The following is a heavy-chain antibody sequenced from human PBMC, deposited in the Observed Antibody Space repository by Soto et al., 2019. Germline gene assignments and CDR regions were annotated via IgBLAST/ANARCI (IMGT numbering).Heavy chain of an antibody. CDR1: GFTVSSNY. D-gene: IGHD3-22*01. J-gene: IGHJ4*02. V-gene: IGHV3-66*01. CDR3: ARGRFNYYDNGGYKAYFDY. CDR2: IYSGGGT. Sequence: GGSLRLSCAASGFTVSSNYMSWVRQAPGKGLEWVSVIYSGGGTYYADSVKGRFTISRDSSKNTLYLQMNSLRAEDTAVYYCARGRFNYYDNGGYKAYFDYWGQGTLVTVSS.